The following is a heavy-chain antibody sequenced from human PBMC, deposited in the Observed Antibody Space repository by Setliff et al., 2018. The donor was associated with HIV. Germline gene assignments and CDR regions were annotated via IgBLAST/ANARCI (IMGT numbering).Heavy chain of an antibody. CDR3: ARGLLRHVFDF. J-gene: IGHJ3*01. D-gene: IGHD3-16*01. V-gene: IGHV3-23*01. CDR1: GFSFSSYA. CDR2: ISGNGDST. Sequence: PGGSLRLSCAASGFSFSSYAMSWVRQAPGKGLEWVSGISGNGDSTYYADSVKGRFTISRDNAKNTLYLQMNSLRAEDTAVYYCARGLLRHVFDFWGQGTMVTVSS.